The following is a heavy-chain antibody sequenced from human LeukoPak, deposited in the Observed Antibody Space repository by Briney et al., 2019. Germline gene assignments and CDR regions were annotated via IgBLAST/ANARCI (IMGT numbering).Heavy chain of an antibody. CDR3: ARGGYSYGYTHFDY. D-gene: IGHD5-18*01. J-gene: IGHJ4*02. CDR1: GFTFSSYA. Sequence: PGGSLRLSCAASGFTFSSYAMHWVRQAPGKGLEYVSAISSNGGSTYYANSVKGRFTISRDNSKNTLYLQMGSLRAEDMAVYYCARGGYSYGYTHFDYWGQGTLVTVSS. V-gene: IGHV3-64*01. CDR2: ISSNGGST.